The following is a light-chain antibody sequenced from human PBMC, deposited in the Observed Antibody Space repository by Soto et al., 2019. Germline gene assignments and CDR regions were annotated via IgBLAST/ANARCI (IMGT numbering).Light chain of an antibody. CDR1: QSISSIH. CDR2: GAS. CDR3: QRYGSSLYT. V-gene: IGKV3-20*01. J-gene: IGKJ2*01. Sequence: DTVLTQSPATLSLSPGTGATLSCRASQSISSIHLAWYQQKPGQPPKLLTYGASHRATGIPDRFSGSGSGTDFTLTISRLEPEDFAVYYCQRYGSSLYTFGQGTKLEIK.